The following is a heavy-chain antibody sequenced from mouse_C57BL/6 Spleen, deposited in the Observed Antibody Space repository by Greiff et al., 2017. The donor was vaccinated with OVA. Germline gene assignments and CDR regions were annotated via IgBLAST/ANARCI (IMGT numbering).Heavy chain of an antibody. D-gene: IGHD3-3*01. V-gene: IGHV1-82*01. CDR1: GYAFSSSW. Sequence: VQLQQSGPELVKPGASVKISCKASGYAFSSSWMNWVKQRPGKGLEWIGRIYPGDGDTNYNGKFKGKATLTADKSSSTAYMQLSSLTSEDSAVYFCARRAGTEYFDYWGQGTTLTVSS. CDR3: ARRAGTEYFDY. J-gene: IGHJ2*01. CDR2: IYPGDGDT.